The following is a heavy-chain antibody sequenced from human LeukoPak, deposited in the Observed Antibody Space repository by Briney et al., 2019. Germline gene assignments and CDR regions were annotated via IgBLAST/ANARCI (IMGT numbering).Heavy chain of an antibody. V-gene: IGHV4-4*07. D-gene: IGHD3-10*01. CDR2: IYTSGST. CDR1: GGSISSYY. J-gene: IGHJ5*02. Sequence: SETLSLTCTVSGGSISSYYWSWIWQPAGKGLEWIGRIYTSGSTNYNPSLKSRVTVSVDTSKNQFSLKLSSVTAADTAVYYCARDRGVRGVRDWFDPWGQGTLVTVSS. CDR3: ARDRGVRGVRDWFDP.